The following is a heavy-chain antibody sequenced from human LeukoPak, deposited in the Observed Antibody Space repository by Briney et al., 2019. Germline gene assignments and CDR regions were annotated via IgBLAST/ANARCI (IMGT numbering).Heavy chain of an antibody. V-gene: IGHV1-18*01. CDR1: GYTFTSYD. CDR3: ARGAETDAFDI. D-gene: IGHD5-24*01. J-gene: IGHJ3*02. Sequence: ASVKVSCKASGYTFTSYDINWVRQATGQGLEWMGWINPNSGGTNYAQKLQGRVTMTTDTSTSTAYMELRSLRSDDTAVYYCARGAETDAFDIWGQGTMVTVSS. CDR2: INPNSGGT.